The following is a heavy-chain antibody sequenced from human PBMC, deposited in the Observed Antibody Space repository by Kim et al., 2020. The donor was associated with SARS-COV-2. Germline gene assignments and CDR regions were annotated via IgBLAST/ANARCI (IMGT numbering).Heavy chain of an antibody. D-gene: IGHD3-10*01. J-gene: IGHJ2*01. CDR2: ISGNSGST. CDR3: AKGRAGGYYGSWAY. V-gene: IGHV3-23*01. CDR1: GFTFSNYS. Sequence: GGSLRLSCAASGFTFSNYSMNWVRQAPGKGLEWVSSISGNSGSTYYADSVKGRFTISRDNPKNTLYLQMNSLRAEDTAVYYCAKGRAGGYYGSWAYGGRG.